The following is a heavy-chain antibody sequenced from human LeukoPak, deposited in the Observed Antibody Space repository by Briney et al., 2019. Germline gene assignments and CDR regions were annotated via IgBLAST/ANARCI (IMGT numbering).Heavy chain of an antibody. V-gene: IGHV3-66*01. CDR1: RYSFSSYW. D-gene: IGHD5-18*01. CDR2: IYSGGTT. J-gene: IGHJ4*02. Sequence: GESLKISCKGSRYSFSSYWISWVRQAPGKGLEWVSVIYSGGTTYYADSVKGRFTISRDNSKNTLHLQMNSLRAEDTAVYYCARDQYSYAHAAHWGQGTLVTVSS. CDR3: ARDQYSYAHAAH.